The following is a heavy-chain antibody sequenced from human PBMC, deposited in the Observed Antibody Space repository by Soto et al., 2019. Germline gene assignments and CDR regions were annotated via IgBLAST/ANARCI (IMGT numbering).Heavy chain of an antibody. CDR2: IYYSGST. D-gene: IGHD1-7*01. CDR1: GGSISSGGYY. V-gene: IGHV4-31*03. J-gene: IGHJ6*02. Sequence: PSETLSLTCTVSGGSISSGGYYWSWIRQHPGKGLEWIGYIYYSGSTYYNPSLKSRVTISVDTSKNQFSLKLSSVTAADTAVYYCARDNWNYDPYYYGMAVWGQGTTVTVSS. CDR3: ARDNWNYDPYYYGMAV.